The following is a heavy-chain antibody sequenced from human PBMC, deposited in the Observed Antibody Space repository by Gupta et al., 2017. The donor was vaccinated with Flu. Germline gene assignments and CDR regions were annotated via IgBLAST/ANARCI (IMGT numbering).Heavy chain of an antibody. Sequence: APGKGREWVSHIDGSGETIYYADSVKGRFTSSRDNAKNSLYLQLNSLRAEDTAVYYCARKPLGFLERYYYMDVWGKGTTVTVSS. J-gene: IGHJ6*03. CDR2: IDGSGETI. V-gene: IGHV3-48*03. CDR3: ARKPLGFLERYYYMDV. D-gene: IGHD3-3*01.